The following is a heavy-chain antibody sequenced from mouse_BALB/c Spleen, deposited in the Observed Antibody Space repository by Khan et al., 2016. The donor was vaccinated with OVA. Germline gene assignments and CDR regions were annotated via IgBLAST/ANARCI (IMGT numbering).Heavy chain of an antibody. Sequence: QMQLEESGAELARPGASVKMSCKASGYTFTSYTIHWIKKRPGQGLEWIGYINPSNGYTNYNQKFKDKATLTTDKSSTTAYLQLSSLTSDDSAVYNGVRDGAYRRNDGWIAYWGEGTLVTVSA. CDR3: VRDGAYRRNDGWIAY. D-gene: IGHD2-14*01. V-gene: IGHV1-4*01. CDR2: INPSNGYT. CDR1: GYTFTSYT. J-gene: IGHJ3*01.